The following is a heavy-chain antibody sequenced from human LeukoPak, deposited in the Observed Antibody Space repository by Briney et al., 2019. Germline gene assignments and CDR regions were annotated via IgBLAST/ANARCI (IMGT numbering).Heavy chain of an antibody. Sequence: PSETLSLTCAVYGGSFSGYYWSWIRQPPGKGLEWMGEINHSGSTNYNPSLKSRVTISVDTSKNQFSLKLSSVTAADTAVYYCARGPSGTLAFDIWGQGTMVTVSS. CDR2: INHSGST. J-gene: IGHJ3*02. CDR1: GGSFSGYY. V-gene: IGHV4-34*01. D-gene: IGHD2-2*01. CDR3: ARGPSGTLAFDI.